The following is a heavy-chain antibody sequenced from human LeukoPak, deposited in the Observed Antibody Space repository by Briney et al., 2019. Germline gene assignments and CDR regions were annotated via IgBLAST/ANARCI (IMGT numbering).Heavy chain of an antibody. CDR3: ARDPGVVPAAGGAFDI. D-gene: IGHD2-2*01. CDR1: GGSISSGSYY. V-gene: IGHV4-61*02. Sequence: PSQTLSLTCTVSGGSISSGSYYWSWIRQPAGKGLEWIGRIYTSGSTDYNPSLKSRVTISVDTSKNRFSLKLSSVTAADTAVYYCARDPGVVPAAGGAFDIWGQGTMVTVSS. CDR2: IYTSGST. J-gene: IGHJ3*02.